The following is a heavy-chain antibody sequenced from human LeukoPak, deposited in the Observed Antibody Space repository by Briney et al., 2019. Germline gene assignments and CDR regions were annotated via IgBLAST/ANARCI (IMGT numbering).Heavy chain of an antibody. Sequence: PSETLSLTCTVSGGSISSYYWSWIRQPPGKGLEWIGYIYYSGSTNYNPSLKSRVTISVDTSKNQFSLKLSSVTAAYTAVYYCARATEKYYYDSSGFDYWGQETLVTVSS. V-gene: IGHV4-59*01. CDR1: GGSISSYY. J-gene: IGHJ4*02. CDR2: IYYSGST. D-gene: IGHD3-22*01. CDR3: ARATEKYYYDSSGFDY.